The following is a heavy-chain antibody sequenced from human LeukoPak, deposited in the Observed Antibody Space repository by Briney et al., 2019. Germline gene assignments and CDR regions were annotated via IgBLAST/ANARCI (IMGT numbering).Heavy chain of an antibody. CDR2: MNPNSGNT. Sequence: ASVKVSCKASGYTFTSYDINWVRQATGQGLEWMGWMNPNSGNTGYAQKFQGRVTMTRNTSISTAYMELRSLRSDDTAVYYCARGVGVVPAAVDYWGQGTLVTVSS. V-gene: IGHV1-8*01. J-gene: IGHJ4*02. D-gene: IGHD2-2*01. CDR1: GYTFTSYD. CDR3: ARGVGVVPAAVDY.